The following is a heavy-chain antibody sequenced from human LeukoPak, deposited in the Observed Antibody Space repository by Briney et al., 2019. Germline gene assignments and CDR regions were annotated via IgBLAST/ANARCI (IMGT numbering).Heavy chain of an antibody. Sequence: SETLSLTCTVSGGSISSYYWSWIRQRPRKGLEWMGYIYYSGSTNYNPSLKSRVTISVDTSKNQFSLKLSSVTAADTAVYYCARDGNFDWLLPYYYMDVWGKGTTVTLSS. J-gene: IGHJ6*03. D-gene: IGHD3-9*01. CDR1: GGSISSYY. V-gene: IGHV4-59*01. CDR2: IYYSGST. CDR3: ARDGNFDWLLPYYYMDV.